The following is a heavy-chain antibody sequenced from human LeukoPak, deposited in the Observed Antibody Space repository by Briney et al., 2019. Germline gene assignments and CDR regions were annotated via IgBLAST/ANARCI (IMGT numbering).Heavy chain of an antibody. CDR1: GGSISSSDYY. J-gene: IGHJ6*02. V-gene: IGHV4-39*01. CDR3: GVRQLWLGYYGMDV. D-gene: IGHD5-18*01. CDR2: IYYSGST. Sequence: SETLPLTCVVSGGSISSSDYYWAWIRQPPGKGLEWIGSIYYSGSTLYNSSLKSRVTISVDASTNQFSLKLNSVTAADTAVYYCGVRQLWLGYYGMDVWGQGTTVTVSS.